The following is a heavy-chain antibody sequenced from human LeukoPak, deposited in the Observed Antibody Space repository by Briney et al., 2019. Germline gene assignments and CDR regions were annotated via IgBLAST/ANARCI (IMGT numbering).Heavy chain of an antibody. D-gene: IGHD3-10*01. V-gene: IGHV1-2*02. J-gene: IGHJ6*03. Sequence: ASVKVSCKASGYTFTGYYMHWVRQSPGQGLEWMGWINPNSGGTEYAQKFQGRVTMTRDTSISTAYMELSRLRSDDTAVYYCARDAYYYGSGSYSQVYYYYMDVWGKGTTVTVSS. CDR1: GYTFTGYY. CDR2: INPNSGGT. CDR3: ARDAYYYGSGSYSQVYYYYMDV.